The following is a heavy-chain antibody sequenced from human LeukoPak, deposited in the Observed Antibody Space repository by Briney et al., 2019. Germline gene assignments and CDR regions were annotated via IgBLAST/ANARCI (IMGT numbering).Heavy chain of an antibody. CDR3: ASIHNSSSGDY. V-gene: IGHV4-34*01. CDR2: INHSGST. CDR1: GGSFSGYY. D-gene: IGHD6-6*01. Sequence: SETLSLTCAVYGGSFSGYYWSWIRQPPGKGLEWIGEINHSGSTNYNPSLKSRVTISVDTSKNQFSLKLSSVTAADTAVYYCASIHNSSSGDYWGQGTLVTVSS. J-gene: IGHJ4*02.